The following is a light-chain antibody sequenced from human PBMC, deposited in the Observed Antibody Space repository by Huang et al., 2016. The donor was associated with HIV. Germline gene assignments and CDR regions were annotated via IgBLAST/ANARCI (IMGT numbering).Light chain of an antibody. Sequence: DIQLTQSPSSLSASVGYRVPTTCRANQGSSNSLAWYQHKPGKAPKLLLYAASTLGSGVPARFSGSGSGTDYTLTISSVQPEDVATYYCQQYYTRRAFGQGTKVEIK. J-gene: IGKJ1*01. CDR3: QQYYTRRA. CDR1: QGSSNS. V-gene: IGKV1-NL1*01. CDR2: AAS.